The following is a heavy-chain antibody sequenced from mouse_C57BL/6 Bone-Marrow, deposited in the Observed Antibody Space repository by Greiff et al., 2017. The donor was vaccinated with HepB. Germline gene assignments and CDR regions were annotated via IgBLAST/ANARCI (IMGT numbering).Heavy chain of an antibody. Sequence: EVQLVESGGGLVKPGGSLKLSCAASGFTFSDYGMHWVRQAPEKGLEWVAYISSGSSTIYYADTVKGRFTISRDNAKTTLFLQMTSLRSEDTAMYYGARRLDSNPFAYGGRGNGVTVSA. J-gene: IGHJ3*01. D-gene: IGHD3-2*01. CDR2: ISSGSSTI. CDR3: ARRLDSNPFAY. V-gene: IGHV5-17*01. CDR1: GFTFSDYG.